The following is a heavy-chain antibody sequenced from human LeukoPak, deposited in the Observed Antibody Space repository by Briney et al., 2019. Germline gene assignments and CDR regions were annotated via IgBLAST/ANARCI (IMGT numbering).Heavy chain of an antibody. Sequence: PGGSLRLSCVASGFTFSSYGMHWVRQAPGKGLEWVAVISYDGFNKYYADSVKGRFTISRDNSKNTLYLQMNSLRAEDTAVYYCAKPYGRANCYYYYGLDVWGQGTTVTVSS. V-gene: IGHV3-30*18. CDR2: ISYDGFNK. J-gene: IGHJ6*02. CDR1: GFTFSSYG. CDR3: AKPYGRANCYYYYGLDV. D-gene: IGHD3-10*01.